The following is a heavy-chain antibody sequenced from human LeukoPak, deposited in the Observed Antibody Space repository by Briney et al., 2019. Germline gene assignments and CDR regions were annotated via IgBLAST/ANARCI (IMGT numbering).Heavy chain of an antibody. Sequence: ASVKVSCKASGYTFNIYGITWVRQAPGQGLEGVGWMNPNSGYTGYAQQFQGRVTITSNTSLSTLYMELSSLRSEETAVYYCERVDGSPDYWGQGTLVTVSS. CDR2: MNPNSGYT. D-gene: IGHD2-15*01. CDR3: ERVDGSPDY. J-gene: IGHJ4*02. V-gene: IGHV1-8*03. CDR1: GYTFNIYG.